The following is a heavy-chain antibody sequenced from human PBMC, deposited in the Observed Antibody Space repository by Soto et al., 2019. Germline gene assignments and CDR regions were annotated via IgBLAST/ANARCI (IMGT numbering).Heavy chain of an antibody. J-gene: IGHJ5*02. CDR1: GGSISSGGSS. Sequence: SETLSLTCAVSGGSISSGGSSWSWIRQPPGKGLEWIGYIYHSGSTYYNPSLKSRVTISVDRSKNQFSLKLSSVTAADTAVYYCARADMDRIPFYPWGQGTLVPVSS. D-gene: IGHD2-2*03. CDR3: ARADMDRIPFYP. V-gene: IGHV4-30-2*01. CDR2: IYHSGST.